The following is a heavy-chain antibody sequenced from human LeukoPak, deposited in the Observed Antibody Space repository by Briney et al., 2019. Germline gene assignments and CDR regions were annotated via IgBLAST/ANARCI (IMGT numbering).Heavy chain of an antibody. J-gene: IGHJ6*03. CDR2: INGGGNTT. Sequence: PGGSLRLSCAASGFAFTTFAMGWVRQSPGKGLEWLSTINGGGNTTFYADSVKGRFTISRDNSKNTLYLHMDSLRPDDTAIYYCTKELHVAVAVADYYYFYIDVWGSGAAVTVSS. CDR3: TKELHVAVAVADYYYFYIDV. D-gene: IGHD6-19*01. CDR1: GFAFTTFA. V-gene: IGHV3-23*01.